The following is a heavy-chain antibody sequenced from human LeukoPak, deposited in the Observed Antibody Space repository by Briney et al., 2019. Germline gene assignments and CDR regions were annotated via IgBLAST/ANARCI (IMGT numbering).Heavy chain of an antibody. D-gene: IGHD6-13*01. Sequence: SETLSLTCTVSGGSISTYYWSWIRQPPGKGLEWIGYIYHSGSTKYNPSLKSRVTISVDTSQNQFSLKLSSVTAADTPVYYCARVPAIAAARGWFDPWGQGTLVTVSS. CDR1: GGSISTYY. CDR3: ARVPAIAAARGWFDP. V-gene: IGHV4-59*01. CDR2: IYHSGST. J-gene: IGHJ5*02.